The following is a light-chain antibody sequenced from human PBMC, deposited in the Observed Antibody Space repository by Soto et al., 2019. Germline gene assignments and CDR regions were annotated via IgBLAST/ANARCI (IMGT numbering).Light chain of an antibody. CDR1: QSISDW. J-gene: IGKJ1*01. CDR3: QYYDSYSWT. Sequence: DIQMTQSPSTLSASVGDRVTITCRASQSISDWLAWYQQKPGKAPKFLIYKASNLESGVPSSFSGSGSGTEFNLTISSVQPDDVATYYCQYYDSYSWTFGQGTKVEIK. CDR2: KAS. V-gene: IGKV1-5*03.